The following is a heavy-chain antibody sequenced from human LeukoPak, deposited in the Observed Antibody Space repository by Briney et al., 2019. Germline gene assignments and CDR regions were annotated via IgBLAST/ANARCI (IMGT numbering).Heavy chain of an antibody. CDR3: ANREGSSWYGLDY. D-gene: IGHD6-13*01. Sequence: PGGSLRLSCAASGFTFSSYGMHWVRQAPGKGLEWVAFIRYDGSNKYYADSVKGRFTISRDNSKNTLYLQMNSLRAEDTAVYYCANREGSSWYGLDYWGQGTLVTVSS. CDR1: GFTFSSYG. V-gene: IGHV3-30*02. J-gene: IGHJ4*02. CDR2: IRYDGSNK.